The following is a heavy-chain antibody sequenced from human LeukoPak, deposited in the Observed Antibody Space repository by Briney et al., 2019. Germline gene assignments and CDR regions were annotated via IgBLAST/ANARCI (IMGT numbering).Heavy chain of an antibody. CDR3: ARGQSFFGSGSSDAFDI. Sequence: GASVKVSCKVSGYTLTELSMHWVRQAPGKGLEWMGGFDPEDGETIYAQKFQGRVTMTEDTSTNTAYMELSRLTSDDTAVYYCARGQSFFGSGSSDAFDIWGQGTMVTVSS. V-gene: IGHV1-24*01. D-gene: IGHD3-10*01. CDR1: GYTLTELS. CDR2: FDPEDGET. J-gene: IGHJ3*02.